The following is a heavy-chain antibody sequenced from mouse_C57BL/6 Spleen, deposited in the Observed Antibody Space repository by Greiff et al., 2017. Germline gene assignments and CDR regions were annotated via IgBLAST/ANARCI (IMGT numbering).Heavy chain of an antibody. Sequence: QVQLQQPGAELVKPGASVKMSCKASGYTFTSYWIPWVKQRPGQGLEWIGDIYPGSGSTNYNEKFKSKATLTVDTSSTTTYLQLSSLTSDDAAVYYYAREENYPLDYWGQGTTLTVSS. D-gene: IGHD1-1*01. V-gene: IGHV1-55*01. CDR2: IYPGSGST. J-gene: IGHJ2*01. CDR1: GYTFTSYW. CDR3: AREENYPLDY.